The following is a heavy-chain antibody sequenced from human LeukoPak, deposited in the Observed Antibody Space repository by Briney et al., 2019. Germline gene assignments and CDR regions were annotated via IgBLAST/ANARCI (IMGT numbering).Heavy chain of an antibody. D-gene: IGHD3-10*01. V-gene: IGHV3-74*01. J-gene: IGHJ5*02. CDR1: GFTSSNFW. Sequence: GGSLRLSCAATGFTSSNFWMHWVRQVPGKGLVWVSRINYDGSSTNYADSVKGRFTISRDNAKNTMYLQMNSLRAEDTAVYYCVRGGFGDFAWGQGTLVTVSS. CDR3: VRGGFGDFA. CDR2: INYDGSST.